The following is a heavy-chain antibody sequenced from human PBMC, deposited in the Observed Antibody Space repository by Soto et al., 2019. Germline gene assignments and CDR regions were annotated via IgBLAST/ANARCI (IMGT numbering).Heavy chain of an antibody. Sequence: EVQLLESGGGLVQPGGSLRLSCAASGFTFSSYGMIWVRQAPGKGLEWVSAVSGGGGTTYYADSVKGRFTISRDNSKSTLYLQMNSPRAQDTAVYYCAKDRLPGTTLRKEFDPWGQGALVTASS. V-gene: IGHV3-23*01. D-gene: IGHD1-1*01. CDR3: AKDRLPGTTLRKEFDP. CDR1: GFTFSSYG. CDR2: VSGGGGTT. J-gene: IGHJ5*02.